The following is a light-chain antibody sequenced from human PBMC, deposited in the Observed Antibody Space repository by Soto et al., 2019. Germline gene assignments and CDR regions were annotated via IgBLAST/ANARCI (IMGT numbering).Light chain of an antibody. CDR2: EVS. CDR3: SSYTTSGTHWV. J-gene: IGLJ3*02. Sequence: QSVLTQPASVSGSPGQSITISCTGTSSDVGGYNYVSWYQQHPGKAPKLKIYEVSNRPSGVSNRFSGSKSGNTASLTISGLQAEDEADYYCSSYTTSGTHWVFGGGTKLTVL. V-gene: IGLV2-14*01. CDR1: SSDVGGYNY.